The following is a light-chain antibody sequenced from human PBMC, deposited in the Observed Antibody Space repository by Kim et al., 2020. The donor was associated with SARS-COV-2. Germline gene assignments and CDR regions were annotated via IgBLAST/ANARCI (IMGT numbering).Light chain of an antibody. Sequence: GHSFTISCTGTSSDVGGYDYVSWYQHHPGKAPILIIYHVINRPSGVSNRSSGSKSGNTASLTISGLQAEDEADYYCSSYASSTSYVFGTGTKVTVL. V-gene: IGLV2-14*03. CDR2: HVI. CDR3: SSYASSTSYV. CDR1: SSDVGGYDY. J-gene: IGLJ1*01.